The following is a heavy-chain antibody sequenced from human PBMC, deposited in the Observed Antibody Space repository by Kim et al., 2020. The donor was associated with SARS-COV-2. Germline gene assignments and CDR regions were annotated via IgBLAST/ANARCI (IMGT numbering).Heavy chain of an antibody. CDR2: IDPSDSYT. J-gene: IGHJ5*02. CDR3: ARHSEWLSRFDP. Sequence: GESLKISCKGSGYRFTSYWISWVRQMPGKGLEWMGRIDPSDSYTNYSPSFQGHVTISADKSISTAYLQWSSLKASDTAMYYCARHSEWLSRFDPWGQGTLVTVSS. D-gene: IGHD3-3*01. CDR1: GYRFTSYW. V-gene: IGHV5-10-1*01.